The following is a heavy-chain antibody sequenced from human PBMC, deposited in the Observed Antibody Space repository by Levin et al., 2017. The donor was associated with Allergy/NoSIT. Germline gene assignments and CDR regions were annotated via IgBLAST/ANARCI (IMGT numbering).Heavy chain of an antibody. CDR2: ISSSSTYI. D-gene: IGHD2-2*01. J-gene: IGHJ4*02. Sequence: NSGGSLRLSCAASGFTFSTYSMHWVRQAPGKGLEWVSSISSSSTYIYYADSVKGRFTISRDNAKNSLYLQMNSLRAEDTAVYYCAREFCITTSCPQRYDNWGQGTLVTVSS. CDR1: GFTFSTYS. V-gene: IGHV3-21*01. CDR3: AREFCITTSCPQRYDN.